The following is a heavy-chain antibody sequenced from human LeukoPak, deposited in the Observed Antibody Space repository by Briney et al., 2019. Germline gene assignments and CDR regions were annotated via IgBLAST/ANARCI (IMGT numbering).Heavy chain of an antibody. CDR1: GFTFSSYA. CDR3: ARDIVVVPAAILGDAFDI. Sequence: GGSLRLSCAASGFTFSSYAMSWVRQAPGKGLEWVSAISGSGGSTYYADSVKGRFTISRDNSKNTLYLQMNSLRAEDTAVYYCARDIVVVPAAILGDAFDIWGKGTMVTVSS. V-gene: IGHV3-23*01. J-gene: IGHJ3*02. CDR2: ISGSGGST. D-gene: IGHD2-2*01.